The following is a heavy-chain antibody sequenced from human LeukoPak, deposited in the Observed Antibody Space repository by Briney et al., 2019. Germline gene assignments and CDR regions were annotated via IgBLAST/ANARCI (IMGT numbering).Heavy chain of an antibody. CDR3: ARDQDAAMVRGALLYFHYYYGMDV. J-gene: IGHJ6*02. Sequence: GGSLRLSCAASGFTFSSYSMNWVRPAPGKGLEWVSSISSSSSYIYYADSVKGRFTISRDNAKNSLYLQMNSLRAEDTAVYYCARDQDAAMVRGALLYFHYYYGMDVWGQGTTVTVSS. V-gene: IGHV3-21*01. CDR1: GFTFSSYS. CDR2: ISSSSSYI. D-gene: IGHD3-10*01.